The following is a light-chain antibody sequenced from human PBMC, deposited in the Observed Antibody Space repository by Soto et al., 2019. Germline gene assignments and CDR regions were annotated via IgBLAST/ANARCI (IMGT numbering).Light chain of an antibody. CDR2: EDN. Sequence: NFMLTQPHSVSESPGKTVTISCTRSSGSIASNYVQWYQQRPGSSPTTVIYEDNQRPSGVPDRFSGSIDSSSNSASLTISGMKTEDEADYHRQSYDSSSNVVFGGGTKLTVL. CDR1: SGSIASNY. CDR3: QSYDSSSNVV. J-gene: IGLJ2*01. V-gene: IGLV6-57*01.